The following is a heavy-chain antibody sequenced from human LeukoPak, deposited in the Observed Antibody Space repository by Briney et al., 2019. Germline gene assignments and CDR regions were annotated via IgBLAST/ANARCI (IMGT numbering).Heavy chain of an antibody. CDR1: GFTFSSYG. CDR3: ARDGLWSGAFDT. D-gene: IGHD3-10*01. Sequence: PGGSLRLSCAASGFTFSSYGMHWVRQAPGKGLEWVTFIRYDGSNKYYADSVKGRFTISRDNSKNTLYLQMDSLRAEDTAVYYCARDGLWSGAFDTWGQGTMVSVS. CDR2: IRYDGSNK. J-gene: IGHJ3*02. V-gene: IGHV3-30*02.